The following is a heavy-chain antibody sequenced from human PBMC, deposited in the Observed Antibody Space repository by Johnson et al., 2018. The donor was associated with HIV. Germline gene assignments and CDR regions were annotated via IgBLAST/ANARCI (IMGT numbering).Heavy chain of an antibody. CDR3: AREIDSSGYYSDAFDI. CDR1: GFTFSSYW. CDR2: IKQDGSEK. J-gene: IGHJ3*02. Sequence: VQLVESGGGLVQPGGSLRLSCAASGFTFSSYWMSWVRQAPGKGLEWVANIKQDGSEKYYVDSVKGRFTISRDNAKNSLYLQMNSLRAEDTAVYYCAREIDSSGYYSDAFDIWGQGTMVTVSS. D-gene: IGHD3-22*01. V-gene: IGHV3-7*05.